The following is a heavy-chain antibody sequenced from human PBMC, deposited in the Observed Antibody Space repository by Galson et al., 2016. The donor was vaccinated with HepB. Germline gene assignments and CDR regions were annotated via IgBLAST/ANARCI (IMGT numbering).Heavy chain of an antibody. CDR1: GGSISGYY. D-gene: IGHD6-13*01. V-gene: IGHV4-59*01. CDR3: ARVRAAGTDFDY. J-gene: IGHJ4*02. CDR2: IYYSGST. Sequence: ETLSLTCTVSGGSISGYYWSWIRQHPGKGLEWIGYIYYSGSTKYNPSLRSRVTISVDTAKNQFSLKLRSVTAADTAVYYCARVRAAGTDFDYWGQGTLVTVSS.